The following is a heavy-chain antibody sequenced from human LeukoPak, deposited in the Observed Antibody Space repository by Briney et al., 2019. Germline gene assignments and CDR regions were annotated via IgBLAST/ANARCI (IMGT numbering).Heavy chain of an antibody. CDR3: ASLNLYYYDSSGYPFDY. V-gene: IGHV4-59*01. CDR1: GGSISSYY. J-gene: IGHJ4*02. Sequence: SETLSLTCTVSGGSISSYYWSWIRQPPGKGLEWIGYIYYSGSTNYNPSLKSRVTISVDTSKNQFSLKLSSVTAADTAVYYCASLNLYYYDSSGYPFDYWGQGTLVTVSS. D-gene: IGHD3-22*01. CDR2: IYYSGST.